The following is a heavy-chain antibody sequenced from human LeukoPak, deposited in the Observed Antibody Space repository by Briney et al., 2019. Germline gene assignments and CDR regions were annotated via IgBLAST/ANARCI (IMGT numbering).Heavy chain of an antibody. Sequence: GESLKIYCKGSGYSFTSYWIGWVRQMPGKGLEWMGIIYPGDSDTRYSPSFQGQATISADKSISTAYLQWSSLKASDTAMYYCATGLYGSGRNSKGYYYYYMDVWGKGTTVTISS. J-gene: IGHJ6*03. CDR1: GYSFTSYW. CDR3: ATGLYGSGRNSKGYYYYYMDV. D-gene: IGHD3-10*01. V-gene: IGHV5-51*01. CDR2: IYPGDSDT.